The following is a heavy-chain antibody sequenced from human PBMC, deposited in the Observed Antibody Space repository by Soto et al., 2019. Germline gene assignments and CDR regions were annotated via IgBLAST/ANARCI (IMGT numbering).Heavy chain of an antibody. V-gene: IGHV1-18*01. Sequence: QVQLVQSGPEVKKPGASVKVSCKTSGYTFTSYGIAWVRQAPGQGLEWMGWISTYKGNTNYAQKFQGRVTMTTDTSTSTAYMELRSLRSDDTAVYYCATRAPAFDYWGQGTLVTVSS. CDR3: ATRAPAFDY. CDR1: GYTFTSYG. J-gene: IGHJ4*02. CDR2: ISTYKGNT.